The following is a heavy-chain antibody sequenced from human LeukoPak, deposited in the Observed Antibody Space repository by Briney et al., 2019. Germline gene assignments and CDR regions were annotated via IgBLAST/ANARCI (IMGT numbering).Heavy chain of an antibody. J-gene: IGHJ3*02. CDR3: AREASITMVRGVMDAFDI. D-gene: IGHD3-10*01. CDR1: GFTFSPYS. CDR2: ISGRTSTI. V-gene: IGHV3-48*01. Sequence: GGSLRLSCVVSGFTFSPYSMNWVRQAPGKGLEWVAYISGRTSTIYYADSVYGRFAISRDNAKNSLYLQMNSLRAEDTAVYYCAREASITMVRGVMDAFDIWGQGTMVTVSS.